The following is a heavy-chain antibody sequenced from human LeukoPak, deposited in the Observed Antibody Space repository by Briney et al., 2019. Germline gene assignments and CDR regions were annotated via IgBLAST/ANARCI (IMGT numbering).Heavy chain of an antibody. CDR1: GFTFSSYW. Sequence: GGSLRLSCAASGFTFSSYWLHWVRQAPGEGLVWVSQINPDGTIATYADSVKGRFTISRDNSKNTLYLQINSLKAEDTAVYYCARGCSATRCPADSWGQGSLVTVSS. J-gene: IGHJ4*02. CDR2: INPDGTIA. V-gene: IGHV3-74*01. CDR3: ARGCSATRCPADS. D-gene: IGHD2-15*01.